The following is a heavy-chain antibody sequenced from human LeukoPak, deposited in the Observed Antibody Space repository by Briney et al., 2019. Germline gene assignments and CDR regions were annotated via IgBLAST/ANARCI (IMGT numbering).Heavy chain of an antibody. CDR1: GYAFASYW. CDR3: ARFEVNYEENRSFFYFDY. V-gene: IGHV5-51*01. CDR2: IYPADSET. Sequence: GESLKISCRVSGYAFASYWIGWVRQVPGKGLEWMGIIYPADSETKSSPSFQGQVTFSADKSINTAYLQWSSLKASDTAMYYCARFEVNYEENRSFFYFDYWGRGTLVTVSS. D-gene: IGHD3-3*01. J-gene: IGHJ4*02.